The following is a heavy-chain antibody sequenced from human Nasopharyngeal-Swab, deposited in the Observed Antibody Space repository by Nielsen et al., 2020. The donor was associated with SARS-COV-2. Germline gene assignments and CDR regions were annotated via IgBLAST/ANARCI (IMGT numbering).Heavy chain of an antibody. CDR1: GFTFSPYT. CDR3: ARERGGGYGDY. J-gene: IGHJ4*02. Sequence: LTSATSGFTFSPYTMTWVRQAPGKGLQWISYITSGNSVQYADSVRGRFTISRDNAKNSLYLQMNSLTAEDTAVYYCARERGGGYGDYWGQGTLVTVSS. CDR2: ITSGNSV. D-gene: IGHD5-12*01. V-gene: IGHV3-48*04.